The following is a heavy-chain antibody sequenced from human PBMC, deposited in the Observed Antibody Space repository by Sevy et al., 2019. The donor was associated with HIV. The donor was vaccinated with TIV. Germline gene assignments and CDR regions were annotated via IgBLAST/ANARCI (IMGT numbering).Heavy chain of an antibody. Sequence: SETLSLTCTVSGGSISSYYWSWIRQPPGKGLEWIGYIYYSGSTNYNPSLKSRVTISVDTSKNQFSLRLSSVTAADTAVYYCARTQKSTSGYVSGPYYYYMDVWGKGTTVTVSS. CDR2: IYYSGST. D-gene: IGHD5-18*01. CDR3: ARTQKSTSGYVSGPYYYYMDV. CDR1: GGSISSYY. J-gene: IGHJ6*03. V-gene: IGHV4-59*01.